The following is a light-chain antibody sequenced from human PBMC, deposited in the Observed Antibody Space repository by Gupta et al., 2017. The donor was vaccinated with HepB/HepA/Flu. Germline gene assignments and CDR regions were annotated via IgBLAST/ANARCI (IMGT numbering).Light chain of an antibody. J-gene: IGKJ4*01. Sequence: DIVMTQSPDSLAVSLGGRATINCKSSRSVLYPSNNKNHLAWYQQKSGQPPKLLIYWASTREPGVPDRFSGSGSGTDFTLTISSLQAEDVAVYFCQQFYSIPVTFGGGTKVEIK. CDR3: QQFYSIPVT. CDR2: WAS. CDR1: RSVLYPSNNKNH. V-gene: IGKV4-1*01.